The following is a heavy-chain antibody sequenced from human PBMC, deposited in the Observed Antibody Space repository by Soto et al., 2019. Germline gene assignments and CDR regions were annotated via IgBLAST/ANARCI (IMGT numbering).Heavy chain of an antibody. CDR1: GFTFSSYA. CDR2: ISGSGGST. D-gene: IGHD2-8*01. J-gene: IGHJ5*02. CDR3: AKGRVVLMVYAMNEDWFDP. Sequence: EVQLLESGGGLVQPGGSLRLSCAASGFTFSSYAMSWVRQAPGKGLEWVSAISGSGGSTYYADSVKGRFTISRDNSKNTLYLQMNSLRAEDTAVYYCAKGRVVLMVYAMNEDWFDPWGQGTLVTVSS. V-gene: IGHV3-23*01.